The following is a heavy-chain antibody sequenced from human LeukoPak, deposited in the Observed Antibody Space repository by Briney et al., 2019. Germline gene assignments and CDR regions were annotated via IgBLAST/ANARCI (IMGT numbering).Heavy chain of an antibody. V-gene: IGHV1-46*01. CDR3: ASTPPDYYDSSGYLGY. CDR2: INPSGGST. CDR1: GYTFTRIY. D-gene: IGHD3-22*01. Sequence: ASVKVSCKASGYTFTRIYMHWVRQAPGQGLEWMGIINPSGGSTSYAQKFQGRVTMTRDTSTSTVYMELSSLRSEDTAVYYCASTPPDYYDSSGYLGYWGQGTLVTVSS. J-gene: IGHJ4*02.